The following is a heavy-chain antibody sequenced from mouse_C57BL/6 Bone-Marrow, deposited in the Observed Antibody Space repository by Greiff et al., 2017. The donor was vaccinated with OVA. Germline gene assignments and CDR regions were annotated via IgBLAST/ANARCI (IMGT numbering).Heavy chain of an antibody. CDR3: AKSDLLWLRRRAMDY. V-gene: IGHV1-61*01. CDR2: IYPSDSET. D-gene: IGHD2-2*01. CDR1: GYTFTSYW. Sequence: QVQLQQPGAELVRPGSSVKLSCKASGYTFTSYWMDWVKQRPGQGLEWIGNIYPSDSETHYNQKFKDKATLTVDKSSSTAYMQLSSLTSEDSAVYYCAKSDLLWLRRRAMDYWGQGTSVTVSS. J-gene: IGHJ4*01.